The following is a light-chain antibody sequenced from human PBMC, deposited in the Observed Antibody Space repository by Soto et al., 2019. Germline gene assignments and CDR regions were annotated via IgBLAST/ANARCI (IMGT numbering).Light chain of an antibody. CDR1: QGVTTN. CDR3: QQYNNWPPIT. CDR2: GAS. Sequence: ETVLTQSPATLSMSPGDRATLSCRASQGVTTNLAWYQQKSGQAPRLLIYGASTRATGIPARFSGSGSGTEFTLTISSLQSEDFAVYFCQQYNNWPPITFGQGTRLE. V-gene: IGKV3-15*01. J-gene: IGKJ5*01.